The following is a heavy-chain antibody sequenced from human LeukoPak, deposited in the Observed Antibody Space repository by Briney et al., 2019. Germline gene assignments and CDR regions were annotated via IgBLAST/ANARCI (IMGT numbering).Heavy chain of an antibody. CDR1: GGSISSSSYY. CDR3: ARRPARYYYDSSGDYYFDY. J-gene: IGHJ4*02. V-gene: IGHV4-39*01. CDR2: IYYSGST. Sequence: SETLSLTCTVSGGSISSSSYYWGWIRQPPGKGLEWIGSIYYSGSTYYNPSLKSPVTISVDTSKNQFSLKLSSVTAADTAVYYCARRPARYYYDSSGDYYFDYWGQGTLVTVSS. D-gene: IGHD3-22*01.